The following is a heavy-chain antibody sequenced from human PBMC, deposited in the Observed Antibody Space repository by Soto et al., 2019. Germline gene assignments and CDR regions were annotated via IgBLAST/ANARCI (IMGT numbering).Heavy chain of an antibody. CDR2: IIPIFGTA. Sequence: QVQLVQSGAEVKKPGSSVKVSCKASGGTFSSYAISWVRQAPGQGLEWMGGIIPIFGTANYAQKFQGRVTITADESTSTAYMELSSMRSEDTAVYYCARARTAPMERHYDSSGYYAGYYFDYWGQGTLVTVSS. D-gene: IGHD3-22*01. CDR1: GGTFSSYA. J-gene: IGHJ4*02. V-gene: IGHV1-69*12. CDR3: ARARTAPMERHYDSSGYYAGYYFDY.